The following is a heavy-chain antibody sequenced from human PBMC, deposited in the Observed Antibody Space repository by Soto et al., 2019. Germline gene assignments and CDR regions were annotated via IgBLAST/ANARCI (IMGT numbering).Heavy chain of an antibody. CDR3: ARSEATGLDY. V-gene: IGHV4-4*02. J-gene: IGHJ4*02. D-gene: IGHD1-26*01. Sequence: SETLSPTSIASGGPMSMGNWRNWVRQSPGKGLEWIGEAHHSGRTNYNPSLKSRVTISVDKSKNNFSLKLSSVTAADTAVYYCARSEATGLDYWGQGTLVTVSS. CDR1: GGPMSMGNW. CDR2: AHHSGRT.